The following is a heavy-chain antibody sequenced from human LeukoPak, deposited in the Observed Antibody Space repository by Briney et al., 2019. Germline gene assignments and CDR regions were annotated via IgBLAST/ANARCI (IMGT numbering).Heavy chain of an antibody. Sequence: SETLSLPCTVSGGSISSYYWSWIRQPPGKGLEWIGYIYYSGSTNYNPSLKSRVTISVDTSKNQFSLKLSSVTAADTAVYYCASSVWSGNLPPSYYYYYGMDVWGQGTTVTVSS. CDR2: IYYSGST. CDR1: GGSISSYY. J-gene: IGHJ6*02. D-gene: IGHD3-3*01. V-gene: IGHV4-59*01. CDR3: ASSVWSGNLPPSYYYYYGMDV.